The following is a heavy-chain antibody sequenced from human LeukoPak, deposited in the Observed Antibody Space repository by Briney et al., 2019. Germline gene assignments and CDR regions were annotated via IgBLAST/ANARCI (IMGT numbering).Heavy chain of an antibody. CDR2: IDPSDSYT. CDR1: GYSFTSYW. CDR3: ARHPSIAAAVDY. J-gene: IGHJ4*02. V-gene: IGHV5-10-1*01. Sequence: KPGESLSISCKGSGYSFTSYWISWVRQMPGKGLEWMGRIDPSDSYTDYSPSFQGHVTISADKSVSTAYLQWSSLKASDTAMYYCARHPSIAAAVDYWGQGNLVSVSS. D-gene: IGHD6-13*01.